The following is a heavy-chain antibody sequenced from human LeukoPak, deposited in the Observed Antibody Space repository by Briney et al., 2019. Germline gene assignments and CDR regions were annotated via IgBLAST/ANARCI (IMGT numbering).Heavy chain of an antibody. D-gene: IGHD1-26*01. Sequence: SETLSLTCTVSGGFVTSYYWGWFRQPPGKALEWNASIYYSGTTNSNPSFKSRVTISVDPSKNQFSLKLSSVSAADTAVYYCARLSGSGSSIDYWGQGTLVTVSS. V-gene: IGHV4-59*08. CDR3: ARLSGSGSSIDY. CDR1: GGFVTSYY. CDR2: IYYSGTT. J-gene: IGHJ4*02.